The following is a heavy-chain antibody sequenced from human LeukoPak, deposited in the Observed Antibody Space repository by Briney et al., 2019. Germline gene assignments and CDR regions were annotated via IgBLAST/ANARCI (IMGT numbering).Heavy chain of an antibody. J-gene: IGHJ4*02. CDR2: IYYSGST. CDR1: GGSISSYY. CDR3: AGRTDYYDSSGYHY. V-gene: IGHV4-59*01. D-gene: IGHD3-22*01. Sequence: KPSETLSLTCTVSGGSISSYYWSWIRQPPGKGLEWLGYIYYSGSTNYNPSLKSRVTISVDTSKNQFSLKLSSVTAADTAVYYCAGRTDYYDSSGYHYWGQGTLVTVSS.